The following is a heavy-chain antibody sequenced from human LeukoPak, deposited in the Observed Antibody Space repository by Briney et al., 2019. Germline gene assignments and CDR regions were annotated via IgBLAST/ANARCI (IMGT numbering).Heavy chain of an antibody. CDR1: GFTFTSYS. Sequence: GGSLRLSCAASGFTFTSYSMNWVRQAPGKGLEWVSYISSSSSYTNYADSVKGRFTISRDNAKNSLYLQMNSLRAEDTAVYYCARFFVEATIIYYYGMDVWGQGTTVTVSS. CDR2: ISSSSSYT. V-gene: IGHV3-21*05. D-gene: IGHD5-12*01. J-gene: IGHJ6*02. CDR3: ARFFVEATIIYYYGMDV.